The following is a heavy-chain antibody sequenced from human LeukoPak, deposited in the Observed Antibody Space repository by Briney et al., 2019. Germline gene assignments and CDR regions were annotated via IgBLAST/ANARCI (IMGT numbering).Heavy chain of an antibody. CDR2: IYYSGST. Sequence: SETLSLTCTVSGGSISSSSYYWGWIRQPPGKGLEWIGSIYYSGSTYYNPSLKSRVTISVDTSKNQFSLKLGPVTAADTAVYYCARHSITMVRGREFDYWGQGTLVTVSS. CDR3: ARHSITMVRGREFDY. D-gene: IGHD3-10*01. CDR1: GGSISSSSYY. J-gene: IGHJ4*02. V-gene: IGHV4-39*01.